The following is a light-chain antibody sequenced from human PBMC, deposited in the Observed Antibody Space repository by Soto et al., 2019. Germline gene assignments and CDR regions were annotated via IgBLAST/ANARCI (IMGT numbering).Light chain of an antibody. J-gene: IGKJ1*01. CDR2: GTS. V-gene: IGKV3-15*01. CDR3: QHYYNWPRT. Sequence: EIVMTQSPATLSVSPGERATLSCRASESVSSRLAWYQQKPGQAPRLLIYGTSTRATGIPARFSGSGSGTEFTFTISSLQSEDFAVYYCQHYYNWPRTFGQGTKVEIK. CDR1: ESVSSR.